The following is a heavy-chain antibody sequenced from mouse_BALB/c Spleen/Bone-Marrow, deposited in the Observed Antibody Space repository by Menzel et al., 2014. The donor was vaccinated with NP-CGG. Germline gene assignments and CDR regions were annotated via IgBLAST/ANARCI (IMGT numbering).Heavy chain of an antibody. D-gene: IGHD1-1*01. CDR1: GYTFSSYW. J-gene: IGHJ4*01. V-gene: IGHV1-9*01. Sequence: VKLMDSGAELMKPGASVKISCKATGYTFSSYWIEWVKQRPGHGLEWIGEILPGXGNTNYNEKFKGKATFTADTSSNTAYMQLSSLTSEDSAVYYCAREDITTVVEMDYWCQGTSVTVSS. CDR3: AREDITTVVEMDY. CDR2: ILPGXGNT.